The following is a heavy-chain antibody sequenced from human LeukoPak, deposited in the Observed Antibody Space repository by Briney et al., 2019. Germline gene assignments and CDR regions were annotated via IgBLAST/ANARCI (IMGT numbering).Heavy chain of an antibody. V-gene: IGHV3-9*01. D-gene: IGHD5-18*01. Sequence: GGSLRLSCAASGFTFSSYAMSWVRQAPGKGLEWVSGISWNSGDIGYADSVKGRFTISRDNAKNSLYLQMNSLRAEDTALYYCAKVRGYSYGYFDYWGQGTLVTVSS. CDR2: ISWNSGDI. J-gene: IGHJ4*02. CDR1: GFTFSSYA. CDR3: AKVRGYSYGYFDY.